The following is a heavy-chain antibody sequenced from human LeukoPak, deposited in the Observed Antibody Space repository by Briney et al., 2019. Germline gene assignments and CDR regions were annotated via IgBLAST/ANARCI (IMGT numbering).Heavy chain of an antibody. V-gene: IGHV3-74*01. CDR2: LNPDGTTT. D-gene: IGHD1-14*01. CDR3: ARSSNPAFDI. CDR1: GFTFSNYW. Sequence: GGSLRLSCAASGFTFSNYWMHWVRQVPGKGLVWVSRLNPDGTTTTTAASVRGRFTISRDNANNTLYLQMNSLRAEDTAVYYCARSSNPAFDIWGQGTVVTVSS. J-gene: IGHJ3*02.